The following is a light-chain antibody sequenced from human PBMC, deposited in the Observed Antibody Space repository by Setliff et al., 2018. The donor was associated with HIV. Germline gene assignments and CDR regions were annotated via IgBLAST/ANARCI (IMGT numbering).Light chain of an antibody. Sequence: QSALTQPPSAPGSPGQSVTISCTGTSSDVGGYNYVSWYQQHPGKAPKLMIYEVSKRPSGVPDRFSGSKSGNTASLTVSGLQAEDEADYYCSSYAGTNNWGVFGTGTKVTVL. J-gene: IGLJ1*01. CDR1: SSDVGGYNY. V-gene: IGLV2-8*01. CDR3: SSYAGTNNWGV. CDR2: EVS.